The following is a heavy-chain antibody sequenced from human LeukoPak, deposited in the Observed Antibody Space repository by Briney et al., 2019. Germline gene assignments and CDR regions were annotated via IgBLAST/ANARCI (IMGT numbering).Heavy chain of an antibody. CDR3: ARDSLRYCSGDRCYYNY. CDR2: IKHDGSEK. D-gene: IGHD2-15*01. CDR1: GFTFSDYW. Sequence: GGSLRLSCAASGFTFSDYWMSWVRQSPGKGLEWVANIKHDGSEKYYVDSVKGRFTISRDNAKNSLYLQMNSLRAEDTAVYSCARDSLRYCSGDRCYYNYWGQGTLVTVSS. J-gene: IGHJ4*02. V-gene: IGHV3-7*01.